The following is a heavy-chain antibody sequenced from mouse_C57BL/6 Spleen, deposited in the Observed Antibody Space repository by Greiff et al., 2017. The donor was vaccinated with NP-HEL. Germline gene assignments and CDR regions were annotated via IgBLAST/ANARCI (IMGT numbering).Heavy chain of an antibody. CDR2: IHPNSGST. CDR3: ARRSYYDSSYWYFDV. CDR1: GYTFTSYW. V-gene: IGHV1-64*01. Sequence: QVQLKQPGAELVKPGASVKLSCKASGYTFTSYWMHWVKQRPGQGLEWIGMIHPNSGSTNYNEKFKSKATLTVDKSSSTAYMQLSSLTSEDSAVYYCARRSYYDSSYWYFDVWGTGTTVTVSS. D-gene: IGHD1-1*01. J-gene: IGHJ1*03.